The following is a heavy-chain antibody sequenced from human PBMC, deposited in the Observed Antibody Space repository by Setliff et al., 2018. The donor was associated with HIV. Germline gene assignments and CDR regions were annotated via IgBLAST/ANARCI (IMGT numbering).Heavy chain of an antibody. CDR3: ARAGGPTMDRGVVSDY. CDR1: GFTFSSYS. Sequence: LRLSCTASGFTFSSYSMNWVRQAPGRGLEWVSYISGDSNIIDYADSVKGRFTISRDNAKNSLYLQMNSLISEDAAVYYCARAGGPTMDRGVVSDYWGQGTLVTVSS. V-gene: IGHV3-48*01. J-gene: IGHJ4*02. CDR2: ISGDSNII. D-gene: IGHD3-10*01.